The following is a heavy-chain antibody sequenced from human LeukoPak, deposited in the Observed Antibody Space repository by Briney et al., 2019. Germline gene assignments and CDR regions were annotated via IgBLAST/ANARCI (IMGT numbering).Heavy chain of an antibody. J-gene: IGHJ4*02. V-gene: IGHV3-64*01. Sequence: GGSLRLSCAASGFTFNTYGMHWVRQAPGKGLEYVSGIGPDGGTTYYANSVKGRFTISRDNFKNMVYLQMGSLRADDMAVYYCARGAQLTDYWGQGTLVTVSS. CDR2: IGPDGGTT. D-gene: IGHD6-13*01. CDR3: ARGAQLTDY. CDR1: GFTFNTYG.